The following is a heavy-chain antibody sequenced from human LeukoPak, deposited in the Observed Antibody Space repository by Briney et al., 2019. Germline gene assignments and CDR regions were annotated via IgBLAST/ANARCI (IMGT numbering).Heavy chain of an antibody. J-gene: IGHJ3*02. CDR3: ARGDSSGYYSVSADAFDI. CDR1: VGSISRSSDY. CDR2: IYYSGST. D-gene: IGHD3-22*01. V-gene: IGHV4-39*01. Sequence: SETLSLTCTVSVGSISRSSDYWGWIRQPPGKGLEWIGSIYYSGSTYYNPSLKSRVTISVDTSKNQYSLKLSAVTAADTAVYCCARGDSSGYYSVSADAFDIWGQGTMVTVSS.